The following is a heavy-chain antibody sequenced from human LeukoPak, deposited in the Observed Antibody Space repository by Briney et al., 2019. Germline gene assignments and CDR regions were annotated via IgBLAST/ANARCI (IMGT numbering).Heavy chain of an antibody. Sequence: PGGSLRLSCAASGFTFSSYSMNWVRQAPGKGLEWVSSISSSSSYIYYADSVKGRFTISRDNAKNSLYLQMNSLRAEDTAVYYCARDGQQQLGYDYWGQGTLVTVSS. CDR3: ARDGQQQLGYDY. CDR1: GFTFSSYS. J-gene: IGHJ4*02. CDR2: ISSSSSYI. D-gene: IGHD6-13*01. V-gene: IGHV3-21*01.